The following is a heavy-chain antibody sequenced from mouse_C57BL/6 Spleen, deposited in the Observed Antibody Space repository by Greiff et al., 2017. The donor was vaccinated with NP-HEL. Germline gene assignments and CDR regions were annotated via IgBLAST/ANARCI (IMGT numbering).Heavy chain of an antibody. CDR2: IDPSDSYT. CDR3: ARSGSNYEMDY. Sequence: VQLQQPGPELVKPGASVKLSCKASGYTFTSYWMQWVKQRPGQGLEWIGEIDPSDSYTNYNRKFKGKATLTVDTSSSTAYMQLSSLTSEDSAVYYCARSGSNYEMDYWGQGTSVTVSS. CDR1: GYTFTSYW. D-gene: IGHD2-5*01. J-gene: IGHJ4*01. V-gene: IGHV1-50*01.